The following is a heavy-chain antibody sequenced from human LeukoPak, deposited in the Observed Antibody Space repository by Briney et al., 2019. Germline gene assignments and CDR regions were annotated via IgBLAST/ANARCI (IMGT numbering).Heavy chain of an antibody. Sequence: GGSLRLSFAASGFTVSSNYMTWVRQAPGKGLEWVSVIYSGGSINYADSVKGRFTISRDNSKNTLFLQMNSLTAEDTAVYYCARDSIAGRGAFDIWGQGTMVTVSS. CDR3: ARDSIAGRGAFDI. D-gene: IGHD2/OR15-2a*01. V-gene: IGHV3-66*01. CDR1: GFTVSSNY. CDR2: IYSGGSI. J-gene: IGHJ3*02.